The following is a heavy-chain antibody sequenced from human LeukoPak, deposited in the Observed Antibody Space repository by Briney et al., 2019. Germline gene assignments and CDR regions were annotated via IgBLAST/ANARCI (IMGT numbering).Heavy chain of an antibody. CDR2: INPNDGGT. Sequence: ASGRVSCKASGDTFTTYFVHWVRQAPGQGFEWMGGINPNDGGTKYPQKFQGRVTMTRDMSSSTVYMELSSLRSEDTAVYFCVRGGLANRGSGSPPRAVGDYWGQGSLVTVSS. V-gene: IGHV1-46*01. J-gene: IGHJ4*02. CDR1: GDTFTTYF. D-gene: IGHD1-26*01. CDR3: VRGGLANRGSGSPPRAVGDY.